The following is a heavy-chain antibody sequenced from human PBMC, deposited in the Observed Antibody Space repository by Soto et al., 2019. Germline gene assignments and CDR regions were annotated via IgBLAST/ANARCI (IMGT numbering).Heavy chain of an antibody. CDR2: IYHSGTT. D-gene: IGHD2-2*01. V-gene: IGHV4-31*03. Sequence: QVQLQESGPGLVKPSQTLSLTCTVSGGSISSGGYYWSWIRQHPGKGLEWIGYIYHSGTTYYNPSRERRVTKSVDTSSSQCCLNLTSVTAADTAVYYCAWVRGNQLLGWFDPWGQGTLATVCS. J-gene: IGHJ5*02. CDR3: AWVRGNQLLGWFDP. CDR1: GGSISSGGYY.